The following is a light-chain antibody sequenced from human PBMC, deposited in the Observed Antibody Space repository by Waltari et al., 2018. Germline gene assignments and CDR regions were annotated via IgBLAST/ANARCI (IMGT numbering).Light chain of an antibody. CDR1: QSVLYSSNNKNQ. J-gene: IGKJ2*01. CDR3: HQYYSTPFT. V-gene: IGKV4-1*01. Sequence: DIVMTQSPESLAVSLGERATINCKYSQSVLYSSNNKNQLAWYQHKPGQPPKLLLYWASTRESGVPDRFSGSGSETDFTLTISSLQAEDVAVYYCHQYYSTPFTFGQGTKLEIK. CDR2: WAS.